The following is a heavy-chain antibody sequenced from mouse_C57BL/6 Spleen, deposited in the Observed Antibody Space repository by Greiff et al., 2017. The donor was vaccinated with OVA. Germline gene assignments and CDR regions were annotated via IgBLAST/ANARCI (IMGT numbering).Heavy chain of an antibody. CDR3: ARGWGLDAMDY. CDR2: ISYDGSN. Sequence: EVLLVESGPGLVKPSQSLSLSCSATGYTFTSGYFWNWIRQSPGNKLEWMSYISYDGSNNYNPSLKNRISITRDTSKNQFFLKLNSVTTEDTATYYCARGWGLDAMDYWGQGTSVTVSS. CDR1: GYTFTSGYF. D-gene: IGHD3-1*01. J-gene: IGHJ4*01. V-gene: IGHV3-6*01.